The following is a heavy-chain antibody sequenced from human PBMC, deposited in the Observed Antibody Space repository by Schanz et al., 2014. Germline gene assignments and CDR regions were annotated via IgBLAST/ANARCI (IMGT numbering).Heavy chain of an antibody. Sequence: EVQLLDSGGGLVQPGGSLRLSCAASGFTFSTYAMSWVRQAPGKGLEWLSYIATSSSTRHYADSVKGRVTISRDNAKNSVSLQMRRLRVEDTAVYYCAKQIHYDILTVTRNWGQGTLVTVSS. CDR1: GFTFSTYA. D-gene: IGHD3-9*01. CDR2: IATSSSTR. V-gene: IGHV3-48*01. J-gene: IGHJ4*02. CDR3: AKQIHYDILTVTRN.